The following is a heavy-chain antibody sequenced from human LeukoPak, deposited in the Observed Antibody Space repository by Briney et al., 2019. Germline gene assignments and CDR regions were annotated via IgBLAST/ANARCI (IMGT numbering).Heavy chain of an antibody. D-gene: IGHD2/OR15-2a*01. Sequence: SETLSLTCTVSGGSISSGGYYWSWIRQHPGKGLERNGYSYYSGSTYYNPSLKSRVTISVDTSKNQFSLKLSSVTAADTAVYYCARSIRFLGFDYWGQGTLVTVSS. CDR1: GGSISSGGYY. CDR2: SYYSGST. J-gene: IGHJ4*02. V-gene: IGHV4-31*03. CDR3: ARSIRFLGFDY.